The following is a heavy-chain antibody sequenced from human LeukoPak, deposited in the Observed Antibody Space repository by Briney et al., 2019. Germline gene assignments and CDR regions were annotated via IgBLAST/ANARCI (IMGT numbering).Heavy chain of an antibody. CDR2: IYHSGST. Sequence: PSETLSLTCAVSGGSISSGGYSWSWIRQPPGKGLEWIGYIYHSGSTYYNPSLKSRVTISVDRSKNQFSLKLSSVTAADTAVYYCARAGGYCSSTSCPHPLYYSYYGMDVWGQGTTVTVSS. CDR3: ARAGGYCSSTSCPHPLYYSYYGMDV. V-gene: IGHV4-30-2*01. CDR1: GGSISSGGYS. J-gene: IGHJ6*02. D-gene: IGHD2-2*01.